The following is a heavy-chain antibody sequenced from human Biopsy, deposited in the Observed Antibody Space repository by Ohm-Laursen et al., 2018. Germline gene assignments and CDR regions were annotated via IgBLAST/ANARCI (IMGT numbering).Heavy chain of an antibody. CDR3: ARDEGLLRAFDI. Sequence: SQTLSLTCTVSGGSISGHFWSWVRQPAGKGLEWIGRIYSNGNTNYNPSLKSRVSMSEDTSKNHFSLNLTSVTAADTAMYYCARDEGLLRAFDIWGQGTLGTVSS. CDR2: IYSNGNT. CDR1: GGSISGHF. V-gene: IGHV4-4*07. D-gene: IGHD1-26*01. J-gene: IGHJ3*02.